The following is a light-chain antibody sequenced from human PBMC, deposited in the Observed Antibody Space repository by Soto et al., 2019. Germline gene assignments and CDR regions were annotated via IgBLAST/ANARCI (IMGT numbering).Light chain of an antibody. J-gene: IGKJ4*01. CDR2: DAS. Sequence: IVLTQSPAPLSLSPGERATLSCRASQSIRNYLAWYQQKPGQTPRLLIYDASTRATDIPARFSGSGSGTEFTLTISSLQSEDVALYYCQQYNNWPLTFGGGTKVDIK. CDR1: QSIRNY. CDR3: QQYNNWPLT. V-gene: IGKV3-15*01.